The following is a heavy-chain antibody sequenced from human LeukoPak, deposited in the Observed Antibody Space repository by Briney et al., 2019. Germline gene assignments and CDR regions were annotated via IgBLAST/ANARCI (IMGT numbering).Heavy chain of an antibody. CDR2: IYYSGST. D-gene: IGHD5-18*01. CDR3: ARHISIQLWLHTGYYFDY. Sequence: SETLSLTCTVSGGSISSSSYYWGWIRQPPGKGLEWIGSIYYSGSTYYNPSLKSRVTISVDTSKNQFSLKLSSVTAADTAVYYCARHISIQLWLHTGYYFDYWGQGTLVTVSS. J-gene: IGHJ4*02. V-gene: IGHV4-39*01. CDR1: GGSISSSSYY.